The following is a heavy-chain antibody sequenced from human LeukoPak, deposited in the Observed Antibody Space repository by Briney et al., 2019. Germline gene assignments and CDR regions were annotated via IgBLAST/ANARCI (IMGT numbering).Heavy chain of an antibody. CDR3: ARRYYYNSSGYYLAHDAFDI. D-gene: IGHD3-22*01. CDR2: IYPGDSET. V-gene: IGHV5-51*01. Sequence: GESLKISCKGSGYSFTSHWIGWVRQMPGKGLEWMGIIYPGDSETRYSPSFQGQVTISADKSISTAYLQWSSLKASDTAMYYCARRYYYNSSGYYLAHDAFDIWGQGTMVTVSS. J-gene: IGHJ3*02. CDR1: GYSFTSHW.